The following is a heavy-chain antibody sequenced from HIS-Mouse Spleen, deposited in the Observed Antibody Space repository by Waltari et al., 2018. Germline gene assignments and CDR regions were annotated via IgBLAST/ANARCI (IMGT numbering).Heavy chain of an antibody. V-gene: IGHV4-39*07. Sequence: QLQLQESGPGLVKASETLSLPCTVSGGSISSSRYYWGWIRQPPGKGLEWIGSIYYSGSTYYNPSLKSRVTISVDTSKNQFSLKLSSVTAADTAVYYCAREIPYSSSWYDWYFDLWGRGTLVTVSS. CDR1: GGSISSSRYY. D-gene: IGHD6-13*01. CDR2: IYYSGST. J-gene: IGHJ2*01. CDR3: AREIPYSSSWYDWYFDL.